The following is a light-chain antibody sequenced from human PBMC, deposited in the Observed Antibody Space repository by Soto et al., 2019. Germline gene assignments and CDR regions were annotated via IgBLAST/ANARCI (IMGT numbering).Light chain of an antibody. CDR3: SSYTSSSTRV. J-gene: IGLJ2*01. CDR2: DVS. CDR1: SSDVGGYNY. V-gene: IGLV2-14*01. Sequence: QSALTQPASVSGSPGQSITISCTGTSSDVGGYNYVSWYQQHPGKAPKLMIYDVSNRPSGVSNRFSGSKSGNTASLTISGLQDEDEADYYCSSYTSSSTRVFGGGTKLTVL.